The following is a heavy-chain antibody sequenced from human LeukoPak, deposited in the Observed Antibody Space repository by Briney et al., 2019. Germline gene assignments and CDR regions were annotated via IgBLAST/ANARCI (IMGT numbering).Heavy chain of an antibody. D-gene: IGHD6-13*01. Sequence: PRGSLRLSCAASGFTFSSYAMSWVRQAPGKGLEWVSAISGSGGSTYYADSVKGRFTISRDNSKNTLYLQMNSLRAEDTAVYYCANPRDSSTWYTFDYWGQGTLVTVSS. CDR3: ANPRDSSTWYTFDY. V-gene: IGHV3-23*01. CDR2: ISGSGGST. J-gene: IGHJ4*02. CDR1: GFTFSSYA.